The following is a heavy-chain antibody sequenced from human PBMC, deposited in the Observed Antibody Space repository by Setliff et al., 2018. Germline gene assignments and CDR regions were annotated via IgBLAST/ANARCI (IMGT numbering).Heavy chain of an antibody. CDR1: TFTLGTYS. J-gene: IGHJ1*01. Sequence: GGSLRLSCAASTFTLGTYSMHWVRQAPGKGLAWVSSISPYSDYIYYADSVKGRFTISRDNAKNSLFLQMNNLRAEDTALYYCASSSGWIPWIQHWGPGTLVTVSS. D-gene: IGHD3-10*01. CDR3: ASSSGWIPWIQH. V-gene: IGHV3-21*01. CDR2: ISPYSDYI.